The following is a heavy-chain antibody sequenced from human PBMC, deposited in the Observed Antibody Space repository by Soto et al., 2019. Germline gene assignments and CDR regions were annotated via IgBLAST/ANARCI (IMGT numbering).Heavy chain of an antibody. D-gene: IGHD6-19*01. CDR1: GYTFTNYY. V-gene: IGHV1-46*01. J-gene: IGHJ4*02. CDR2: INPSGGST. CDR3: ARESQSSGWSWFDY. Sequence: QVQLVQSGAEVKKPGASVKVSCKASGYTFTNYYIHWVRQAPGQGLEWMGMINPSGGSTSYTRRFQSRVTLTRDTSTSTVYMELSSLRSEDTAVYYCARESQSSGWSWFDYWGQGTLVTVSS.